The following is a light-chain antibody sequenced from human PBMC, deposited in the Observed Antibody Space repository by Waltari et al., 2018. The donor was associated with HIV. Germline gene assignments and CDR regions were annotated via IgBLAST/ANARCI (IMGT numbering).Light chain of an antibody. V-gene: IGKV4-1*01. Sequence: DIVMTKSPDSLALSLAERATFNCKSSRSILYNSNNKNYLAWYQQKPGQPPQLLIYWASTREFGVPDRFSGSGSGTNFTLTISSLQTEDVAVYYCQQYFNAPITFGGGTRVEI. CDR3: QQYFNAPIT. CDR2: WAS. J-gene: IGKJ4*01. CDR1: RSILYNSNNKNY.